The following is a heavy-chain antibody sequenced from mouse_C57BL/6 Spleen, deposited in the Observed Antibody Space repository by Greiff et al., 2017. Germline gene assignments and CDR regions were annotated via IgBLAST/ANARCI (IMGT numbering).Heavy chain of an antibody. CDR3: ARKGTGSLYAMDY. D-gene: IGHD1-1*02. CDR2: INPNNGGT. CDR1: GYTFTDYY. V-gene: IGHV1-26*01. J-gene: IGHJ4*01. Sequence: VQLQQSGPELVKPGASVKISCKASGYTFTDYYMNWVKQSHGKSLEWIGDINPNNGGTSYNQKFKGKATLTVDKSSSTAYMELRSLTSEDSAVYYCARKGTGSLYAMDYWGQGTSVTVSS.